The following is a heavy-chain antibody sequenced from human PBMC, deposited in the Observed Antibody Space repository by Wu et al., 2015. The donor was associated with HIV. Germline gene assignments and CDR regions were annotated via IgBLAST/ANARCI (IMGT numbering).Heavy chain of an antibody. Sequence: QVQLVQSATEVKKPGASVTVSCEASGYTFINYDVIWVRQAPGQRLEWMGWISTKNDNTIYAQNFHGRVTMTTDTSTNTVYMELRSLRSDDTAIYYCARALQTSTDRRTNYRYYFDLWGQGTLITVS. CDR1: GYTFINYD. CDR2: ISTKNDNT. J-gene: IGHJ4*02. CDR3: ARALQTSTDRRTNYRYYFDL. V-gene: IGHV1-18*01. D-gene: IGHD5-18*01.